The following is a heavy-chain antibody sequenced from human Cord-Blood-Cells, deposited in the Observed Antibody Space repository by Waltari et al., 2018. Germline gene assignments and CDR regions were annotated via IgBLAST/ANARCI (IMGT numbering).Heavy chain of an antibody. CDR1: GGTFSSYA. CDR3: ARELKPGYSYAFDI. CDR2: VIRICGTA. V-gene: IGHV1-69*01. Sequence: QVQLVQSGAEVKKPGSSVKVSCKASGGTFSSYAISWVRQAPVEGLERRGGVIRICGTANYAQKFQGSVTITAYESTSTAYMELSSLRSEDTAVYYCARELKPGYSYAFDILGQGTMVTVSS. J-gene: IGHJ3*02. D-gene: IGHD5-18*01.